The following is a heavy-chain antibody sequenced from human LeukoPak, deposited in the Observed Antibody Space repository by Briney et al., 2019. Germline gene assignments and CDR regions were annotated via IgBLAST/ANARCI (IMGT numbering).Heavy chain of an antibody. CDR2: INPNSGGT. J-gene: IGHJ4*02. Sequence: ASVKVSCKASGYTFTGYYMHWVRQAPGQGLEWMGWINPNSGGTNYAQKFQGRVTMTRDTSISTAFMELSRLRSDDTAVYYCARDQGTQYYYGSGSYEGYWGQGTLVTVSS. CDR3: ARDQGTQYYYGSGSYEGY. D-gene: IGHD3-10*01. V-gene: IGHV1-2*02. CDR1: GYTFTGYY.